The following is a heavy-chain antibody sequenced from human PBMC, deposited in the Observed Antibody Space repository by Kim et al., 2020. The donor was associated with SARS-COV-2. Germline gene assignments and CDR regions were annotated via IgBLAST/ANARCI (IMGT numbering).Heavy chain of an antibody. V-gene: IGHV4-39*01. CDR3: ARQARRDDSSGYRNEFDY. Sequence: SETLSLTCTVSGGSISSSSYYWGWIRQPPGKGLEWIGSIYYSGSTYYNPSLKSRVTISVDTSKNQFSLKLSSVTAADTAVYYCARQARRDDSSGYRNEFDYWGQGTLVTVSS. J-gene: IGHJ4*02. D-gene: IGHD3-22*01. CDR2: IYYSGST. CDR1: GGSISSSSYY.